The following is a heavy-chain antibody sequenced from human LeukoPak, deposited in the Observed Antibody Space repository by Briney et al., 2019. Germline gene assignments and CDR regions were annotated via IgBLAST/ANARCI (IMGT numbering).Heavy chain of an antibody. CDR2: ISSSGSTI. D-gene: IGHD1-26*01. J-gene: IGHJ6*03. V-gene: IGHV3-48*03. CDR3: ARGSGGAKENSYYYMDV. Sequence: PGGSLRLSCVASGFTFSTYEMNWVRQAPGKGPEWVSYISSSGSTIYYADSMKGRFTISRDNAKNSLYLQMNSLRAEDTAVYYCARGSGGAKENSYYYMDVWGKGTTVTVSS. CDR1: GFTFSTYE.